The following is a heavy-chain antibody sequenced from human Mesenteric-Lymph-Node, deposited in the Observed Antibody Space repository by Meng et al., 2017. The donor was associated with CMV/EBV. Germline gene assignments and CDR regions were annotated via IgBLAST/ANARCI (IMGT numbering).Heavy chain of an antibody. V-gene: IGHV3-30-3*01. J-gene: IGHJ6*02. D-gene: IGHD2-2*01. CDR3: ARGYYADYAYYGMDV. CDR1: GFTFSSYA. CDR2: ISYDEINE. Sequence: GGSLRLSCTASGFTFSSYAVHWVRQAPGKGLEWVAVISYDEINEYYSDSVKGRFFISRDNSKNTVYLQMSSLRPEDTAVYYCARGYYADYAYYGMDVWGQGTTVTVSS.